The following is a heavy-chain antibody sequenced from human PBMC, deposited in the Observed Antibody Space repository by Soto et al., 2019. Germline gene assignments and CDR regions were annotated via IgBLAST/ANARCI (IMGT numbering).Heavy chain of an antibody. V-gene: IGHV3-30*18. Sequence: QVQLVESGGGVVQPGRSLRLSCAASGFTFSSYGMHWVRQAPGKGLEWVAAILYDGSNKYYADSVKGRFTISRDNSKNTVYLQMNSLRAEDTAVYYCAKEPGYGLDYWGQGTLVTVSS. CDR3: AKEPGYGLDY. J-gene: IGHJ4*02. CDR1: GFTFSSYG. CDR2: ILYDGSNK. D-gene: IGHD5-12*01.